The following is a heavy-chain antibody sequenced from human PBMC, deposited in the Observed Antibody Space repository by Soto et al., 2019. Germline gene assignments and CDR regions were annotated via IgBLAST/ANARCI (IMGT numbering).Heavy chain of an antibody. V-gene: IGHV4-59*08. CDR1: GGSISNY. J-gene: IGHJ1*01. CDR2: IYFAGTT. CDR3: ARLGAYYQAMDS. Sequence: SLTCTVSGGSISNYWSWIRQPPGKGLEWIGYIYFAGTTTYNPSLQSRVSISLDTSKNEVSLKLTSVTAADTAVYFCARLGAYYQAMDSWGQGTLVTVSS. D-gene: IGHD3-22*01.